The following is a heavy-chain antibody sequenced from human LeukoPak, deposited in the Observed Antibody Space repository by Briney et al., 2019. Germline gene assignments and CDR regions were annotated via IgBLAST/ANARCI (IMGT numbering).Heavy chain of an antibody. J-gene: IGHJ5*02. CDR2: IIPILGIA. Sequence: SVKVSCKASGGTFSSYAISWVRQAPGQGLEWMGRIIPILGIANYAQKFQGRVTITADKSTSTAYMELSSLRSEDTAVYYCARTYYYGSGSYYNQNWFDPWGQGTLVTVSS. CDR3: ARTYYYGSGSYYNQNWFDP. V-gene: IGHV1-69*04. CDR1: GGTFSSYA. D-gene: IGHD3-10*01.